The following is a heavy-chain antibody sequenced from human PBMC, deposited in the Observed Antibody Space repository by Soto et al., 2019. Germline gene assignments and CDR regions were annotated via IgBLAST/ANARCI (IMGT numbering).Heavy chain of an antibody. Sequence: GGSLRLSCAASGFTFSSYAMSWVRQAPGKGLEWVSAISGSGGSTYYADSVKGRFTISRDNSKNTLYLQMNSLRAEDTAVYYCARTRDNNINYYYALDVWGPGTTVTVSS. D-gene: IGHD1-1*01. CDR1: GFTFSSYA. J-gene: IGHJ6*02. CDR3: ARTRDNNINYYYALDV. V-gene: IGHV3-23*01. CDR2: ISGSGGST.